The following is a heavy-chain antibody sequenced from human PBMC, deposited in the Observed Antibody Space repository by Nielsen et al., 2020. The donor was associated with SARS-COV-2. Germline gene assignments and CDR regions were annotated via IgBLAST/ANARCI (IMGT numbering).Heavy chain of an antibody. V-gene: IGHV3-13*04. J-gene: IGHJ6*02. CDR2: IGTAGDT. CDR1: GFTFSSYD. D-gene: IGHD3-3*01. Sequence: GESLKISCAASGFTFSSYDMHWVRQATGKGLEWVSAIGTAGDTYYPGSVKGRFTISRDNAKNSLYLQMNSLRAEDTAVYYCARDHTIFGVVTLFYYYYGMDVWGQGTTVTVSS. CDR3: ARDHTIFGVVTLFYYYYGMDV.